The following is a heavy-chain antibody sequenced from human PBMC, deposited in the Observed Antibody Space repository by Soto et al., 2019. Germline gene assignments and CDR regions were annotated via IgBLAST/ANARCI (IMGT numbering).Heavy chain of an antibody. V-gene: IGHV3-23*01. CDR2: ISGSGGST. CDR1: GFTFSSYA. Sequence: PGGSLRLSCAASGFTFSSYAMSWVRQAPGKGLEWVSAISGSGGSTYYADSVKGRFTISRDNSKNTLYLQLNSLRAEDTAVYYWANLLTTISHDGGGFYYWLSVLAVGGKGPTVPVSS. J-gene: IGHJ6*04. D-gene: IGHD3-22*01. CDR3: ANLLTTISHDGGGFYYWLSVLAV.